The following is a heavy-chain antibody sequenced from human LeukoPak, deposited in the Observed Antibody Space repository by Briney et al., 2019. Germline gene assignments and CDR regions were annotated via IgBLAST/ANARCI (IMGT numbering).Heavy chain of an antibody. D-gene: IGHD6-13*01. CDR3: AGSPSPRSSWYNF. CDR2: IYTSGST. CDR1: GGSISSYY. J-gene: IGHJ4*02. Sequence: SETLSLTCTVSGGSISSYYWSWIRQPPGKGLGWIGYIYTSGSTNYNPSLKSRVTLSVDTSKTQFPLKLSSVTAAYTAVYCCAGSPSPRSSWYNFWGQGTLVTVSS. V-gene: IGHV4-4*09.